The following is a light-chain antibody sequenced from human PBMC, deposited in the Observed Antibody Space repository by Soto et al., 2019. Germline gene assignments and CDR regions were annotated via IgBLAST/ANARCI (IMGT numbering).Light chain of an antibody. Sequence: EIVMTQSPATLSVSPGERATLSCRASQNVRSNLAWYQQKPGQAPRLLIYGASTRATGIPARFSGTGSGTEFTLTISSLQSEDFAVYYCQQYNTWPPITFGQGTLLEI. J-gene: IGKJ5*01. CDR2: GAS. CDR3: QQYNTWPPIT. V-gene: IGKV3-15*01. CDR1: QNVRSN.